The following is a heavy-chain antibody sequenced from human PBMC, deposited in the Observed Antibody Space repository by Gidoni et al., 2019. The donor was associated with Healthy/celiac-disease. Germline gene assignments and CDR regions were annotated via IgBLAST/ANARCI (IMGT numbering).Heavy chain of an antibody. J-gene: IGHJ5*02. V-gene: IGHV1-69*01. CDR2: IIPIFGTA. D-gene: IGHD2-2*01. Sequence: QVQLVQSGAEVKKPGSSVKVSCKASGCTFSSYAISWVRQAPGQGLEWMGGIIPIFGTANYAQKFQGRVTITADESTSTAYMELSSLRSEDTAVYYCARSCHKYQLLSNWFDPWGQGTLVTVSS. CDR3: ARSCHKYQLLSNWFDP. CDR1: GCTFSSYA.